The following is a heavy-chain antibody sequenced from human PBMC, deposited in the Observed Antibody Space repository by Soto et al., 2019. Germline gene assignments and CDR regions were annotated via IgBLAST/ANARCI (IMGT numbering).Heavy chain of an antibody. CDR1: GFTFSDYY. D-gene: IGHD3-22*01. Sequence: QVQLVESGGGLVQTSGSLRIACAASGFTFSDYYMSWVRQAPGKGLEWVSYISSSANAIYYADSVKGRFTISRDNAKNSVSLHMNSLSVEDTALSVCSKMSSEKCYDPVVSWGQGKLVTDSS. J-gene: IGHJ4*02. V-gene: IGHV3-11*01. CDR3: SKMSSEKCYDPVVS. CDR2: ISSSANAI.